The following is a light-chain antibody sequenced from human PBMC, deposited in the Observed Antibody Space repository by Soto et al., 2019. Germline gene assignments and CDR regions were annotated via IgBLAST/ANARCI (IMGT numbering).Light chain of an antibody. CDR3: QQYYSTSACT. J-gene: IGKJ2*02. Sequence: DIVMTQSPDSLAVSLGERATINCKSSQSVLYSSNNKNYLAWYQQKPGQPPKLLIYWASTRESGVPDRFSGSGSGTDFTLTISSLQAEDVAVYYCQQYYSTSACTFVQGTKLEIK. V-gene: IGKV4-1*01. CDR1: QSVLYSSNNKNY. CDR2: WAS.